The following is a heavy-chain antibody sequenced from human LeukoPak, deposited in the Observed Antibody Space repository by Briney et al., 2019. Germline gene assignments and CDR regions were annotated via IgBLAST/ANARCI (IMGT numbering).Heavy chain of an antibody. D-gene: IGHD1-26*01. J-gene: IGHJ5*02. Sequence: ASVKVSCKASGYTFTGYYMHWVRQAPGQGLEWMGWINPNSGGTNYAQKFQGRVTMTRDTSISAAYMELSRLRSDDTAVYYCARGRESGSYYFPGQNTKTSKNWFDPWGQGTLVTVSS. V-gene: IGHV1-2*02. CDR1: GYTFTGYY. CDR3: ARGRESGSYYFPGQNTKTSKNWFDP. CDR2: INPNSGGT.